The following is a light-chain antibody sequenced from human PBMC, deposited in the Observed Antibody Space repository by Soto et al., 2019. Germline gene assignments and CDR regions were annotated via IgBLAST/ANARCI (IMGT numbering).Light chain of an antibody. V-gene: IGLV2-14*03. Sequence: QSALTQPASLSVSPGQSITISCTGTSRDVGAYIFVSWYQQHPGKAPKLMIYDIINRPSGVSNRFSGSKSGNTASLTISGLQAEDEADYYCVSFTTSRSYVFGTGTKVTVL. CDR1: SRDVGAYIF. CDR3: VSFTTSRSYV. J-gene: IGLJ1*01. CDR2: DII.